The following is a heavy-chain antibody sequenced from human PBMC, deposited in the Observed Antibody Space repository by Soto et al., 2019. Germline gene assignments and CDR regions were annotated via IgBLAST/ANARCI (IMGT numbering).Heavy chain of an antibody. V-gene: IGHV3-23*01. CDR3: ARDYTGKEVLPDY. J-gene: IGHJ4*02. CDR2: IGVSSNQ. Sequence: GGSLRLSCAASGFTFSSYAMSWARQAPGKGLEWVSSIGVSSNQYYADSVKGRFTISRDNSKNTLSLQMNSLRAEDTAVYYCARDYTGKEVLPDYWGQGTLVTVSS. CDR1: GFTFSSYA. D-gene: IGHD3-10*01.